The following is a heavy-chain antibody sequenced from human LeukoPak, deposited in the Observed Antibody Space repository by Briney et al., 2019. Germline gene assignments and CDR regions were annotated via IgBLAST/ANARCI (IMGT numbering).Heavy chain of an antibody. J-gene: IGHJ5*02. D-gene: IGHD3-3*01. CDR2: IYTSGST. CDR1: GGSISSYY. V-gene: IGHV4-4*07. CDR3: ARRVISEISIDKGNWLDP. Sequence: SETLSLTCTVSGGSISSYYWSWIRQPAGKGLEWIGRIYTSGSTNYNPSLTSRISLSVDTSKNQFSLKLSSVTAADTAVYYCARRVISEISIDKGNWLDPWGQGTLVTVSS.